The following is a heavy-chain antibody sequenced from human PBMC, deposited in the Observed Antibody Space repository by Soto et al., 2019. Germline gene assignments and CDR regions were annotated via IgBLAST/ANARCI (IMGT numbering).Heavy chain of an antibody. Sequence: GASVKVSCKASGYTFTGYYMHWVRQAPGQGLEWMGWINPNSGGTNYAQKFQGWVTMTRDTSISTAYMELSRLRSDDTAVYYCARGGRNSAGYYYYMDVWGKGTTVTAP. CDR3: ARGGRNSAGYYYYMDV. CDR1: GYTFTGYY. V-gene: IGHV1-2*04. D-gene: IGHD4-4*01. CDR2: INPNSGGT. J-gene: IGHJ6*03.